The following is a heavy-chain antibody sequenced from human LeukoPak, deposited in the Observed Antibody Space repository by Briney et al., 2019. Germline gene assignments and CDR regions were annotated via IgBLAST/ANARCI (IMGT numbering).Heavy chain of an antibody. CDR3: AKRLAHTAFDY. CDR2: INAGGGGT. Sequence: GESLRLSCAASGFTFSSYDMSWVRQAPGRGLEWVSTINAGGGGTYYAESVKGRFTISRDNSRDTLYLQMNSLRAEDTAVYYCAKRLAHTAFDYWGQGTLVTVSS. D-gene: IGHD2-21*01. CDR1: GFTFSSYD. J-gene: IGHJ4*02. V-gene: IGHV3-23*01.